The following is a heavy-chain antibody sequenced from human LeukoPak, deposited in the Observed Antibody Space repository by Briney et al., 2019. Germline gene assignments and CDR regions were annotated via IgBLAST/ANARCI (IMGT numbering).Heavy chain of an antibody. CDR1: GGTFISYA. J-gene: IGHJ4*02. Sequence: SVKVSCKASGGTFISYAISWVRQAPGQRLEWMGRIIPIFGTANYAQKFQGRVTITTDESTSTAYMELSSLRSEDTAVYYCAKSGGYSYGFGADYFDYWGQGTLVTVSS. D-gene: IGHD5-18*01. CDR2: IIPIFGTA. CDR3: AKSGGYSYGFGADYFDY. V-gene: IGHV1-69*05.